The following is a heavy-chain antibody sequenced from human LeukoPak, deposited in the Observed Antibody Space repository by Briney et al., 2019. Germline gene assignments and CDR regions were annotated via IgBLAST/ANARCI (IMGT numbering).Heavy chain of an antibody. CDR1: GYTFTSYG. CDR2: ISAYNGNT. V-gene: IGHV1-18*01. Sequence: GASVKVSCKASGYTFTSYGISWVRQAPGQGLEWMGWISAYNGNTNYAQKLQGRVTMTTDTSTSTAYMDLRSLRSDDTAVYYCARDYGEGRVATIPLAYWGQGTLVTVSS. D-gene: IGHD5-12*01. J-gene: IGHJ4*02. CDR3: ARDYGEGRVATIPLAY.